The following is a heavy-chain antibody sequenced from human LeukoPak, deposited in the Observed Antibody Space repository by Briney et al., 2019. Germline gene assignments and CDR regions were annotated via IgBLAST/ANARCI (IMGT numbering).Heavy chain of an antibody. CDR2: IYTSGNT. V-gene: IGHV4-61*02. J-gene: IGHJ3*02. Sequence: PSQTLSLTCTVSGDSIGTGSSYWSWIRRPAGKGLEWIGRIYTSGNTNYNPSPKSRVTISVDTSKNQFSLKLSSVTAADTAVYCCARDLEGVVPAAMSPADAFDIWGQGTMVTVSS. CDR3: ARDLEGVVPAAMSPADAFDI. D-gene: IGHD2-2*01. CDR1: GDSIGTGSSY.